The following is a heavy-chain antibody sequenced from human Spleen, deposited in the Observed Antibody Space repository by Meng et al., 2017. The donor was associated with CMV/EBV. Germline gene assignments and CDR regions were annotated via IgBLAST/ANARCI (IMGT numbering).Heavy chain of an antibody. J-gene: IGHJ4*02. Sequence: CKASGYNVIDYYMYWVRQAPGQGLEWMGWINPKRGSTEYVQKFQGRVTMTRDTSISTVYMELSRLRFDDTAMYFCASGEWELPTGFDYWGQGTLVTVSS. CDR3: ASGEWELPTGFDY. D-gene: IGHD1-26*01. CDR1: GYNVIDYY. CDR2: INPKRGST. V-gene: IGHV1-2*02.